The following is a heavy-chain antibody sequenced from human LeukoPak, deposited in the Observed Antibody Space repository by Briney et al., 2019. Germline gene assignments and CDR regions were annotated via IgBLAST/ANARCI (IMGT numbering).Heavy chain of an antibody. CDR1: GVTLSNAW. Sequence: GGALRLSSAPSGVTLSNAWMSCGRDGPGEGREWVGRIKSKTDGGTTDHAAPMKGTFTISREDPKNTLYLQMNSPKTQDTAGYYWTTDPKRPHLLWFRELDLVDIWGQGTIVTVSS. D-gene: IGHD3-10*01. V-gene: IGHV3-15*01. CDR3: TTDPKRPHLLWFRELDLVDI. J-gene: IGHJ3*02. CDR2: IKSKTDGGTT.